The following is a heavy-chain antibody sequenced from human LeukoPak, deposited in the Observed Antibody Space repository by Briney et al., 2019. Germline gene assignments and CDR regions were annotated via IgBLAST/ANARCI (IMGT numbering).Heavy chain of an antibody. D-gene: IGHD3-22*01. J-gene: IGHJ4*02. CDR1: GYTFTSYG. CDR3: ARVQAPNNYDSSGYYFDY. Sequence: ASVKVSCKASGYTFTSYGISWVRQAPGQGLEWMGWISAYNGNTNYAQKLQGRVTMTTDTSTSTAYMELRSLRSDDTAVYYCARVQAPNNYDSSGYYFDYWGQGTLVTVSS. CDR2: ISAYNGNT. V-gene: IGHV1-18*01.